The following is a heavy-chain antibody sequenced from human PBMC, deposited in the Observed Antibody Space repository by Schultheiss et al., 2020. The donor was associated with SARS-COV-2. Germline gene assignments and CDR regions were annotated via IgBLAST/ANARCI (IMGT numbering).Heavy chain of an antibody. CDR2: MNPNSGNT. Sequence: ASVKVSCKASGYTFTSYAMHWVRQATGQGLEWMGWMNPNSGNTGYAQKFQGRVTITADESTSTVYMELSSLISEDTAVYYCARDRDIAAAATPFDPWGQGTLVTVSS. D-gene: IGHD6-13*01. CDR1: GYTFTSYA. CDR3: ARDRDIAAAATPFDP. J-gene: IGHJ5*02. V-gene: IGHV1-8*03.